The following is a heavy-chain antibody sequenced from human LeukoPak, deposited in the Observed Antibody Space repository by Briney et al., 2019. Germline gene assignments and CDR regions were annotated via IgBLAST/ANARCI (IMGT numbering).Heavy chain of an antibody. CDR1: GYTFTGYY. CDR3: APTTGDWDPFDI. J-gene: IGHJ3*02. Sequence: ASVKVSCKASGYTFTGYYIQWARQAPGHGPEWMGWVISDSGATTYAQRSKGRATLTWDTSNTTAYMELGRLRYDDTALYYCAPTTGDWDPFDIWGQGTMVTVSS. V-gene: IGHV1-2*02. CDR2: VISDSGAT. D-gene: IGHD3-9*01.